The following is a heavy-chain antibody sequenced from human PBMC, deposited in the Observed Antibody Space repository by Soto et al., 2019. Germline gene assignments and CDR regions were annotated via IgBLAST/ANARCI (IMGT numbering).Heavy chain of an antibody. Sequence: GGSLRLSCAASGFTFSSYSMNWVRQAPGKGLEWVSSISSSSSYIYYADSMKGRFTISRDNAKNSLYLQINSLRAEDTVVYYCASTGYCSGGSCHDQDLNDYWGQGTLVTVSS. CDR1: GFTFSSYS. J-gene: IGHJ4*02. CDR2: ISSSSSYI. V-gene: IGHV3-21*01. CDR3: ASTGYCSGGSCHDQDLNDY. D-gene: IGHD2-15*01.